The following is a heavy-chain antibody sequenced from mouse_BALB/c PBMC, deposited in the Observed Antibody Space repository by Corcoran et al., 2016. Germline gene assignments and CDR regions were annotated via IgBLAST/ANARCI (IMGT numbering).Heavy chain of an antibody. J-gene: IGHJ4*01. CDR2: IDPYNGGT. Sequence: EIQLKPTGPELVKPGASVKVPYKASGYSFNDSNKYWVQQSHGKSLEWIGYIDPYNGGTSYNQKFKGKATLTVDQSSSTAFMHLNSLTSEDSVVYYCARNYYGYGGFLMDYWGQGTSVTVS. CDR1: GYSFNDSN. V-gene: IGHV1S135*01. D-gene: IGHD1-2*01. CDR3: ARNYYGYGGFLMDY.